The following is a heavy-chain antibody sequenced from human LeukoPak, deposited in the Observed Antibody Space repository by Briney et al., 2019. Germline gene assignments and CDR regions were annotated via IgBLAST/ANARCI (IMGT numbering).Heavy chain of an antibody. CDR3: ARGKYYYDLLDY. Sequence: PGGSLRLSCAASGFTFNNYWMSWVRQVPGKGLQWVANIKQDGSAKFYVDSVKGRFTISRDNTKNSLYLRMNSLRVEDTAVYYCARGKYYYDLLDYWGQGTLVTVSS. V-gene: IGHV3-7*01. D-gene: IGHD3-22*01. CDR1: GFTFNNYW. J-gene: IGHJ4*02. CDR2: IKQDGSAK.